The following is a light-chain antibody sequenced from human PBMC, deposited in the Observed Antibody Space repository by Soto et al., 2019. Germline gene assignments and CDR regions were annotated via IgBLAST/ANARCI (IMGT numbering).Light chain of an antibody. CDR1: SSNIGAGYD. V-gene: IGLV1-40*01. Sequence: QSVLTQPPSVSGTPGQRVTISCTGSSSNIGAGYDVHWYQQLPGTAPKLLIYGNINRPSGVPDRFSGSKSGTSASLAITGLQAEDEADYCCQSYDYSLSAVVFGGGTKLTVL. J-gene: IGLJ2*01. CDR2: GNI. CDR3: QSYDYSLSAVV.